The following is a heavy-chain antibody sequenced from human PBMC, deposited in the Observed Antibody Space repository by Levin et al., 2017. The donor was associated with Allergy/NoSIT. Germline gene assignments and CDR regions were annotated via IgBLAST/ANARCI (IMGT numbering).Heavy chain of an antibody. Sequence: AGGSLRLSCAASGFTVNTYYMSWVRQAPGKGLEWVSLIYSGGSTYYADSVKGRFTISRDNSKNTLYLQMNRLTTEDTAVYFCAGLTWFGQYFDYWGQGTLVTVSS. D-gene: IGHD3-10*01. V-gene: IGHV3-66*02. CDR2: IYSGGST. CDR3: AGLTWFGQYFDY. J-gene: IGHJ4*02. CDR1: GFTVNTYY.